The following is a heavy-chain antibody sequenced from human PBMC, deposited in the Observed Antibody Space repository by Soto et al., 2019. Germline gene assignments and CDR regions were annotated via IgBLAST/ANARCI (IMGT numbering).Heavy chain of an antibody. CDR1: GFSLSTRGVG. CDR3: AHRSRGYAYYFDQ. Sequence: QITLKESGPTLAKPTQTLTLTCSFSGFSLSTRGVGVGWIRQPPGKALEWLALIFWDDDKWYSPSLRSRLTTTEDTSKNQVVLIMTNMDPVDTATYYCAHRSRGYAYYFDQWGQGTLVTVSS. CDR2: IFWDDDK. D-gene: IGHD5-12*01. J-gene: IGHJ4*02. V-gene: IGHV2-5*02.